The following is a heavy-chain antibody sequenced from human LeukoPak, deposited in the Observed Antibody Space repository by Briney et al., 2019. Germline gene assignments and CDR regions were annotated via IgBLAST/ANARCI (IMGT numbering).Heavy chain of an antibody. CDR2: ISGSGGTT. CDR3: AKEFYYGSGSYYPTFDF. Sequence: PGGSLRLSCAASGFAFSSYAMSWVRQAPGKGLEWVSAISGSGGTTYYADSVKGRFTISRDNSNNTLYLQMNSLRAEDTAVYYCAKEFYYGSGSYYPTFDFWGQGTLVTVSS. V-gene: IGHV3-23*01. D-gene: IGHD3-10*01. CDR1: GFAFSSYA. J-gene: IGHJ4*02.